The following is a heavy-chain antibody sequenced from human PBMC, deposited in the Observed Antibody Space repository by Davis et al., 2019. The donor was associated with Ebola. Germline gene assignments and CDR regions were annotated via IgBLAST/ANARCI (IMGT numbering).Heavy chain of an antibody. CDR3: ARDLGVGGAFDV. CDR2: ISGSGYVI. CDR1: GFAFSDYY. D-gene: IGHD3-3*01. V-gene: IGHV3-11*01. J-gene: IGHJ3*01. Sequence: PGGSLRLSCTASGFAFSDYYMNWIRQAPGKGLEWVSYISGSGYVIYYADSVKGRFTISRDNAKNSVYLQMNSLRGDDTGLYYCARDLGVGGAFDVWGQGTMVTVSS.